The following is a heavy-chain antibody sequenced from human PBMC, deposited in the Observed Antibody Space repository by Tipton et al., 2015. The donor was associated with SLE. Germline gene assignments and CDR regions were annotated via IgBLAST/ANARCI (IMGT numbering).Heavy chain of an antibody. CDR1: GGSVSSGIYY. CDR2: VYPNGGT. Sequence: TLSLTCTVYGGSVSSGIYYWSWFRQPAGKGLEWIGRVYPNGGTNYNPSLKSRVTISEDTSKNQFSLKVTSVTAADTAVYYCATYASQHYFDFWGQGILVTVSS. J-gene: IGHJ4*02. CDR3: ATYASQHYFDF. V-gene: IGHV4-61*02. D-gene: IGHD2-2*01.